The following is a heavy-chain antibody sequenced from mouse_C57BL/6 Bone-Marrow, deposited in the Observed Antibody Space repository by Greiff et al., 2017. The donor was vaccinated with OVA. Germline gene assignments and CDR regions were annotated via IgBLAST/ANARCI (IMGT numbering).Heavy chain of an antibody. D-gene: IGHD4-1*01. Sequence: EVKVVESGGGLVQPGGSLKLSCAASGFTFSDYGMAWVRQAPRKGPEWVAFISNLAYSIYYADTVTGRFTISRENAKNTLYLEMSSLRSEDTAMYYCARRGTGTYWYFDVWGTGTTVTVSS. J-gene: IGHJ1*03. CDR1: GFTFSDYG. CDR2: ISNLAYSI. V-gene: IGHV5-15*01. CDR3: ARRGTGTYWYFDV.